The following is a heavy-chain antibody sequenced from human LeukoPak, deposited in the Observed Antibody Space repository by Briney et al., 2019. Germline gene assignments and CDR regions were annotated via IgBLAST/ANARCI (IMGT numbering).Heavy chain of an antibody. V-gene: IGHV3-23*01. J-gene: IGHJ4*02. CDR2: ISGSGGNT. Sequence: PGGSLRLSCAASGFTFSSYAITWVRQAPGKGLEWVSGISGSGGNTYYADSVKGRFTISRDNSKNTLYLQMNSLRAEDTAVYYCAKDLIRIATDIVLMVYGIDYCGQGTLVTVSS. D-gene: IGHD2-8*01. CDR1: GFTFSSYA. CDR3: AKDLIRIATDIVLMVYGIDY.